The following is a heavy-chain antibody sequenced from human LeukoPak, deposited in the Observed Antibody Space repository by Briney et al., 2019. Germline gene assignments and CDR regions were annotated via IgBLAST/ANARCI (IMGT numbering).Heavy chain of an antibody. J-gene: IGHJ5*02. CDR3: ARDAGGWFDP. CDR2: INSDGSST. CDR1: GFPFVSYG. Sequence: GGSLGPSCAALGFPFVSYGMPWFGQVPGKGLVWASRINSDGSSTSYADSVKGRFTISRDNAKNTLYLQMNSLRAEDTAVYYCARDAGGWFDPWGQGTLVTVSS. D-gene: IGHD3-10*01. V-gene: IGHV3-74*01.